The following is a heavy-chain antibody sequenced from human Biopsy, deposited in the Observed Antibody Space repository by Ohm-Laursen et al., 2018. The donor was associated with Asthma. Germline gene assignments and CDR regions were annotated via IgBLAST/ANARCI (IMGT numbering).Heavy chain of an antibody. J-gene: IGHJ4*02. Sequence: SLRLSCAASGFTFGNFWMSWGRQTPGKGLEWVATITGDGSQKFYVDSVTGRFTISRDNAKNTLYLQMNSLRAEDTAVYYCAKARIQHFYDSSGYYQHDWGQGTLVTVSS. V-gene: IGHV3-7*01. D-gene: IGHD3-22*01. CDR3: AKARIQHFYDSSGYYQHD. CDR1: GFTFGNFW. CDR2: ITGDGSQK.